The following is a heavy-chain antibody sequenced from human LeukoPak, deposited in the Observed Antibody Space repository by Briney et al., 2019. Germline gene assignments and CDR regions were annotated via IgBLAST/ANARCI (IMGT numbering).Heavy chain of an antibody. J-gene: IGHJ4*02. CDR3: AKIYCSGGSCYPRDVDY. CDR2: ISGSGGST. D-gene: IGHD2-15*01. CDR1: GFTFSSYA. V-gene: IGHV3-23*01. Sequence: GGSLRLSCAASGFTFSSYAMSWVRQAPGKGLEWVSAISGSGGSTYYADSVKGRFTISRDNSKNTLYLQMNSLRAEDTAVYYCAKIYCSGGSCYPRDVDYWGQGTLVTVSS.